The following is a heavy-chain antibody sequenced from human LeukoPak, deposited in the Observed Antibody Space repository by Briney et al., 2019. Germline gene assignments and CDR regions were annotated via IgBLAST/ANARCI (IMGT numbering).Heavy chain of an antibody. CDR1: GGIFSGYA. V-gene: IGHV1-69*04. CDR2: IIPILGIA. Sequence: SVKVSCKASGGIFSGYAISWVRQAPGQGLEWMGRIIPILGIANYAQKFQGRVTISADKSTSTAYMDQSSRISEDKAVYYCPRDLPPYYFDYWGQGTLVTVSS. J-gene: IGHJ4*02. CDR3: PRDLPPYYFDY.